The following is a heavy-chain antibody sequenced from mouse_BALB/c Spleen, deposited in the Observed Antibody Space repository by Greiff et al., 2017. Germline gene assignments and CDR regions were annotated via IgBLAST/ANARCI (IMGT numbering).Heavy chain of an antibody. CDR3: ARYGSYAMDY. J-gene: IGHJ4*01. D-gene: IGHD2-2*01. Sequence: QVQLQQSGAELVRPGVSVKISCKGSGYTFTDYAMHWVKQSHAKSLEWIGVISTYYGDASYNQKFKGKATMTVDKSSSTAYMELARLTSEDSAIYYCARYGSYAMDYWGQGTSVTVSS. CDR2: ISTYYGDA. V-gene: IGHV1S137*01. CDR1: GYTFTDYA.